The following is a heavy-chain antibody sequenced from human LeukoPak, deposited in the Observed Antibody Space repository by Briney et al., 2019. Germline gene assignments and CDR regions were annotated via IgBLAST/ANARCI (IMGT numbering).Heavy chain of an antibody. Sequence: SETLSFTCTVSGGSISGYYWTWTRQPPGKGLEWIGQIHYSGKADYNPSLRSRITIPVDTSKNQMFLKLSSLTAADTAVYYCARFGVDYDMGVWGQGTTVTVSS. D-gene: IGHD3-16*01. V-gene: IGHV4-59*01. CDR2: IHYSGKA. CDR3: ARFGVDYDMGV. CDR1: GGSISGYY. J-gene: IGHJ6*02.